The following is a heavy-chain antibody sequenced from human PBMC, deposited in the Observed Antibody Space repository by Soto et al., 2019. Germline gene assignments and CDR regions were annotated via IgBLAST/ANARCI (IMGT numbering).Heavy chain of an antibody. J-gene: IGHJ4*02. Sequence: SVTLSLTFAGYGSSFSCYYCTWILQPPGKGLEWIGEINHSGSTNYNPSLKSRVTISVDTSKNQFSLKLSSVTAADTAVYYCARASNKRGYSYGPDYWGQGPLVTVS. CDR1: GSSFSCYY. CDR2: INHSGST. CDR3: ARASNKRGYSYGPDY. D-gene: IGHD5-18*01. V-gene: IGHV4-34*01.